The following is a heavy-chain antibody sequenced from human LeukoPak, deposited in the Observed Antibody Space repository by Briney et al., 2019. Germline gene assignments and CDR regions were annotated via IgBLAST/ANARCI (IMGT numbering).Heavy chain of an antibody. Sequence: GGSLRLSCAASGFSFSNYGMHWVRQAPDKGLEWVAVIWYDGSNKYYADSVKGRFTISRDNSKNRLYLQMNSLRAEDTAVYYCAKENTALDYWGQGTLVTVSS. CDR3: AKENTALDY. CDR1: GFSFSNYG. CDR2: IWYDGSNK. D-gene: IGHD5-18*01. J-gene: IGHJ4*02. V-gene: IGHV3-33*06.